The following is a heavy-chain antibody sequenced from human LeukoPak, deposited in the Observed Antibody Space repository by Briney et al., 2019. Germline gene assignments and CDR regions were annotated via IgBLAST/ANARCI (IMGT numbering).Heavy chain of an antibody. D-gene: IGHD2-21*02. V-gene: IGHV1-69*13. CDR1: GGTFSSYA. CDR2: IIPIFGTA. CDR3: ASGYCGGDCYSIWFDP. Sequence: ASVKVSCKASGGTFSSYAISWVRQAPGQGLEWMGGIIPIFGTANYAQKFQGRVTITADESTSTAYMELSSLRSEDTAVYYCASGYCGGDCYSIWFDPWGQGTLVTVSS. J-gene: IGHJ5*02.